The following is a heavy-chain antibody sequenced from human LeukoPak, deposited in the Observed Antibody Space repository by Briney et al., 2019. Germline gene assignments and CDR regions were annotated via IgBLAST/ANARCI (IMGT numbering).Heavy chain of an antibody. J-gene: IGHJ3*02. D-gene: IGHD6-19*01. CDR3: ARGASVVAGSDDAFDI. V-gene: IGHV3-23*01. CDR2: ISGSGGST. Sequence: PGGSLRLSCAASGFTVSSNYMSWVRQAPGKGLEWVSAISGSGGSTYYADSVKGRFTISRDNSKNTLYLQMNSLRADDTAVYYCARGASVVAGSDDAFDIWGQGTMVTVSS. CDR1: GFTVSSNY.